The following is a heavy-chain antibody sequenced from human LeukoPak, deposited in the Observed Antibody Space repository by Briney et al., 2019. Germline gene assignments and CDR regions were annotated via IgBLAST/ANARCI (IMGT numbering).Heavy chain of an antibody. V-gene: IGHV3-23*01. D-gene: IGHD3-9*01. Sequence: PGGSLRLSCAASGFNFSNYAMTWVRQAPGKGLEWVSTVNSNDRPYYADSVKGRFTISRDNSKNTLYLQMNSLRAEDTAVYYCAKGVWATILTNDAFDIWGQGTMVTVSS. CDR1: GFNFSNYA. J-gene: IGHJ3*02. CDR2: VNSNDRP. CDR3: AKGVWATILTNDAFDI.